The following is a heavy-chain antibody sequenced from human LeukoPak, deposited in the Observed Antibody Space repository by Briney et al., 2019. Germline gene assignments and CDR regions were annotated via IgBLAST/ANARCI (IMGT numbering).Heavy chain of an antibody. CDR1: GYTFTGYG. CDR3: ASLGGTNPYYYYYMDV. CDR2: ISAYNGNT. J-gene: IGHJ6*03. V-gene: IGHV1-18*01. D-gene: IGHD2-2*01. Sequence: ASVKVSCKASGYTFTGYGISWVRQAPGQGLEWMGWISAYNGNTNYAQKLQGRVTMTTDTSTSTAYMELRSLRSDDTAAYYCASLGGTNPYYYYYMDVWGKGTTVTVSS.